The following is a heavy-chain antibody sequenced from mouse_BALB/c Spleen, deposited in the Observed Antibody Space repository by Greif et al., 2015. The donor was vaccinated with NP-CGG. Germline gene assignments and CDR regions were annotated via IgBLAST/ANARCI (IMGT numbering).Heavy chain of an antibody. Sequence: QVQLQQSGPGLVQPSQSLSITCTVSGFSLTTYGVHWVRQSPGKGLEWLGVIWRGGSTDYNAAFMSRLSITKDNSKSXVFFKMNSLQADDTAIYYCAKKLYYDYDGAMDYWGQGTSVTVSS. J-gene: IGHJ4*01. D-gene: IGHD2-4*01. CDR3: AKKLYYDYDGAMDY. V-gene: IGHV2-5*01. CDR1: GFSLTTYG. CDR2: IWRGGST.